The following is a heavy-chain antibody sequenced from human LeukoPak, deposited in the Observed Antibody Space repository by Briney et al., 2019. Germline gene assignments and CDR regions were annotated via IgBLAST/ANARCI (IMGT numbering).Heavy chain of an antibody. CDR1: GYSLNAYY. Sequence: GASVEVSCKASGYSLNAYYMHWVRQAPGQGLEWLGWINPNSGRANYAQKFQGRVNMTRDTSVSAVHLELSGLRSDDTAVYFCARDVYRFLRWNFDSWGQGTLITVSS. CDR2: INPNSGRA. J-gene: IGHJ5*01. V-gene: IGHV1-2*02. D-gene: IGHD2-21*01. CDR3: ARDVYRFLRWNFDS.